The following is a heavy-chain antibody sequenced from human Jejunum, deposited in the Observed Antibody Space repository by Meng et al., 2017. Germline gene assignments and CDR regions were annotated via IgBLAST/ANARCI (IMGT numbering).Heavy chain of an antibody. D-gene: IGHD3-10*01. Sequence: GGSLRLSCAASGLAFSSDAMSWVRQAPGKGLEWVSSISGSGGYTYYADSVKGRFTISKDNSKNTLYLQMNSLRAEDTAVYYCAKVYYYASGSYYNEWFDPWGQGTSVTFSS. CDR2: ISGSGGYT. CDR3: AKVYYYASGSYYNEWFDP. V-gene: IGHV3-23*01. J-gene: IGHJ5*02. CDR1: GLAFSSDA.